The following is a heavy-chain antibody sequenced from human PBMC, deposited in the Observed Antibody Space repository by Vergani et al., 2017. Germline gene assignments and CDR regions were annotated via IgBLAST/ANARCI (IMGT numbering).Heavy chain of an antibody. V-gene: IGHV2-70*01. J-gene: IGHJ3*02. CDR2: IDWDDDK. CDR1: GFSLSTSGMC. CDR3: ARIRTATVPWAFDI. Sequence: QVTLRESGPALVKPTQTLTLTCTFSGFSLSTSGMCVSWIRQPPGKALEWLALIDWDDDKYYSTSLKTRLTISKDTSKNQVVLTMTNMDPVDTATYYCARIRTATVPWAFDIWGQGTMVTVSS. D-gene: IGHD4-17*01.